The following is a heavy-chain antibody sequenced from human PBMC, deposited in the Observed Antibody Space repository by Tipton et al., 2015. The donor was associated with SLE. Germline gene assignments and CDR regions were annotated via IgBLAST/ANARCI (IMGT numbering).Heavy chain of an antibody. Sequence: TLSLTCAVSGGSTSSVGYYWSWIRQHPGKGLEWIGHIYHSGSTFYSPSLKSRVTMSVDTSKNQFSLKLSSVTAADTAVYYCARAPGLERSYYYYYYIDVWDKGTTVTVSS. CDR3: ARAPGLERSYYYYYYIDV. J-gene: IGHJ6*03. CDR2: IYHSGST. D-gene: IGHD1-1*01. CDR1: GGSTSSVGYY. V-gene: IGHV4-31*11.